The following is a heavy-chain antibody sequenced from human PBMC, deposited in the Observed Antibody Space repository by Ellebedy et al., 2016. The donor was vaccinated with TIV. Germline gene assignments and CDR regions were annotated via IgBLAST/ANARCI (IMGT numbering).Heavy chain of an antibody. Sequence: GESLKISCAASGFIFSNYPMNWVRQAPGKGLEWVSGISGSGGASNFADSVKGRFAISRDNSENTLYLQMNSLRADDTAVYYCAKATVAVRVSCLDYWGQGTLVTVSS. CDR2: ISGSGGAS. D-gene: IGHD6-6*01. J-gene: IGHJ4*02. CDR1: GFIFSNYP. CDR3: AKATVAVRVSCLDY. V-gene: IGHV3-23*01.